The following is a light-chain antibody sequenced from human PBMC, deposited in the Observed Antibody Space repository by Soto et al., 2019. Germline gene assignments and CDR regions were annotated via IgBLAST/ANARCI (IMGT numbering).Light chain of an antibody. V-gene: IGLV2-14*01. CDR1: SSDVGGYNY. CDR3: SSYISSTTRV. Sequence: QSALTQPASVSGSLGQSITISCTGTSSDVGGYNYVSWYQQHPGKAPKVMIYEVTNRPSGVSNRFSGSKSGNTASLTISGLQAEDEADYYCSSYISSTTRVFGGGTQLTVL. J-gene: IGLJ2*01. CDR2: EVT.